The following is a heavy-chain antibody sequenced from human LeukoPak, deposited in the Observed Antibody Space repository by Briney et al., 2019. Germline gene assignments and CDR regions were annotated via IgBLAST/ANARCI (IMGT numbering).Heavy chain of an antibody. D-gene: IGHD6-19*01. V-gene: IGHV4-4*02. J-gene: IGHJ4*02. CDR2: IHHSGST. Sequence: SETLSLTCAVSGGSISSYYWWSWVRQPPGKGLEWIGEIHHSGSTNYNPSLKSRVTISVDKSKNQLSLKLSSVTAADTAVYYCAGKSVAGSKTFDYWGQGTLVTVSS. CDR1: GGSISSYYW. CDR3: AGKSVAGSKTFDY.